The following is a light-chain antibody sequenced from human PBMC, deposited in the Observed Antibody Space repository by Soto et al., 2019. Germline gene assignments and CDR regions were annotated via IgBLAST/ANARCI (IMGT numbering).Light chain of an antibody. Sequence: QSALTQPPSASGSPGQSVTISCTGTSSDIGGYNYVSWYQQHPGKAPTLMIYEVNKRPSGVPDRFSGSKSGNTASLTVSGLQAEDEADYYCSSYGGSNNLVFGGGTKLAVL. CDR3: SSYGGSNNLV. J-gene: IGLJ2*01. V-gene: IGLV2-8*01. CDR1: SSDIGGYNY. CDR2: EVN.